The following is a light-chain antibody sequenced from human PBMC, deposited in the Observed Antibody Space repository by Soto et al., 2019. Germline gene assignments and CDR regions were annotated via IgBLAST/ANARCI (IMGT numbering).Light chain of an antibody. CDR2: GNN. V-gene: IGLV1-40*01. CDR1: SSNIGAGYD. CDR3: QSYDSSLSAYV. J-gene: IGLJ1*01. Sequence: SVLAQAPSVSGGPGQKVTISCTGSSSNIGAGYDLHWYQQLPGTAPKLLLYGNNNRPSGVPDRFSGSKSGTSASLAITGLQAEDEADYYCQSYDSSLSAYVFGTGTKVTVL.